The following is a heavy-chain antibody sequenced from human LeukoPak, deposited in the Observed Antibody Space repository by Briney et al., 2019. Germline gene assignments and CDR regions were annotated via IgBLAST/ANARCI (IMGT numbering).Heavy chain of an antibody. Sequence: SETLSLTCTVSGGSITSYYWSWIRQSAGKGLEWIGRIYITGSTTYNPSLKSRVTMSLDTSKNQFSLKLSSVTAADTAVYYCARVYYSNSYDYWYFDLWGRGTLVTVSS. V-gene: IGHV4-4*07. CDR2: IYITGST. CDR3: ARVYYSNSYDYWYFDL. D-gene: IGHD6-13*01. J-gene: IGHJ2*01. CDR1: GGSITSYY.